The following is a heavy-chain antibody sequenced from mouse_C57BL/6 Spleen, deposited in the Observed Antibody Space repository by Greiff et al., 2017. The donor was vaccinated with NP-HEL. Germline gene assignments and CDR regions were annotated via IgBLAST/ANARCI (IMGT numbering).Heavy chain of an antibody. J-gene: IGHJ3*01. V-gene: IGHV5-6*01. CDR1: GFTFSSYG. D-gene: IGHD2-4*01. CDR2: ISSGGGYT. CDR3: ASQGGYDCDSPFAY. Sequence: EVNVVESGGDLVKPGGSVKISCEASGFTFSSYGMSWVRQTPDKRLEWVATISSGGGYTNYTESVKGRSTITRDKATNTLYLQMSSLTSEDTAMYSCASQGGYDCDSPFAYWGQGTLVTVSA.